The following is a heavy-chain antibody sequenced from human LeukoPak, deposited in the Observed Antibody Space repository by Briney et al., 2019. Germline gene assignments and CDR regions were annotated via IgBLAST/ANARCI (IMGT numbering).Heavy chain of an antibody. V-gene: IGHV4-39*07. Sequence: SETLSLTCTVSGGSISSSSYYWGWIRQPPGKGLEWIGSIYYSGSTYYNPSLKSRVTISVDTSKNQFSLKLSSVTAADTAVYYCASTAIREYFQHWGQGTLVTVSS. J-gene: IGHJ1*01. D-gene: IGHD2-2*02. CDR3: ASTAIREYFQH. CDR1: GGSISSSSYY. CDR2: IYYSGST.